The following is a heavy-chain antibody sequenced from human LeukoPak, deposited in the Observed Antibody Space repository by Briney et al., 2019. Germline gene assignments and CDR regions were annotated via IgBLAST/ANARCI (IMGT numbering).Heavy chain of an antibody. CDR1: GGSISSYY. V-gene: IGHV4-59*01. J-gene: IGHJ3*02. CDR3: ARLGEGWLKLSHYAFDI. D-gene: IGHD5-24*01. CDR2: IYYSGST. Sequence: TETLSLTCTVSGGSISSYYWSWIRQPPGEGVEWIGYIYYSGSTNYNPSLKSRVTISVDTSKNQFSLKLSSVTAADTAVYYCARLGEGWLKLSHYAFDIWGQGTMVTVSS.